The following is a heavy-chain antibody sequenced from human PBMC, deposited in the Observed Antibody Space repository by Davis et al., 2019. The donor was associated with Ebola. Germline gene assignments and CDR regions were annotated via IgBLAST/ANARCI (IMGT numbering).Heavy chain of an antibody. D-gene: IGHD3-22*01. J-gene: IGHJ5*02. CDR3: TTGYYESSGYP. V-gene: IGHV3-73*01. Sequence: GGSLRLSCAASGFTFSGSAMHWVRQASGKGLEWVGRIRSKANSYATAYAASVKGRLTTSRDDSKNTAYLQMNSLKTEDTAVYYCTTGYYESSGYPWDQGTLVTVSS. CDR1: GFTFSGSA. CDR2: IRSKANSYAT.